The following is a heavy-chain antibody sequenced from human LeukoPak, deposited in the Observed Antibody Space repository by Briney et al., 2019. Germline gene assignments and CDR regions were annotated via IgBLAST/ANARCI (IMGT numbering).Heavy chain of an antibody. J-gene: IGHJ4*02. D-gene: IGHD1-26*01. CDR1: GFTFSSYS. CDR3: ASSGSYRFDY. CDR2: ITASGTAM. Sequence: GGSLRLSCAASGFTFSSYSKNWVRQAPGKGLEWVSHITASGTAMFYADSVKGRFTISRDNAKNSLYLQMNSLRDEDTAVYYCASSGSYRFDYWGQGTLVTVSS. V-gene: IGHV3-48*02.